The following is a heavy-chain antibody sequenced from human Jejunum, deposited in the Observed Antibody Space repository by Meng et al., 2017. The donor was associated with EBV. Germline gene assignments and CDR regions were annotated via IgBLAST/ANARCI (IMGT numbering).Heavy chain of an antibody. V-gene: IGHV3-30-3*01. CDR1: GFIFSDYA. J-gene: IGHJ4*02. Sequence: QVQLVGSGGGVVQPGMALRLFCAASGFIFSDYAMHWVRQAPGKGLEWVALISYDGSNKYYADSVKGRFTISRDSSKNTLFLQMNSLRTEDTAVYYCTREIRGFYSAYWGQGALVTVS. CDR2: ISYDGSNK. CDR3: TREIRGFYSAY. D-gene: IGHD2-21*01.